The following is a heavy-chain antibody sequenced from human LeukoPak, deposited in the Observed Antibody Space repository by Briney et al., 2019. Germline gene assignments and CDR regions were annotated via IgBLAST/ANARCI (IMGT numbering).Heavy chain of an antibody. CDR1: GASISTYY. D-gene: IGHD2-21*02. V-gene: IGHV4-59*01. CDR2: IYYSGGT. CDR3: ARFQVTSYSFDY. Sequence: PSETLSLTCTVSGASISTYYWSWIRQPPGKGLELIGYIYYSGGTNYNPTLKSRVTISVDTSKNQFSLNLSSVTAADTAMYYCARFQVTSYSFDYWGQGTLVTVSS. J-gene: IGHJ4*02.